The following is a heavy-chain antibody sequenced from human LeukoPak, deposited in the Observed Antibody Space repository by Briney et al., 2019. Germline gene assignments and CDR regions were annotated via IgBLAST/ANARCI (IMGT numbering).Heavy chain of an antibody. CDR3: AREVDCGGDCLRYYYYYMDV. CDR2: IQHDGSNK. CDR1: GFTFTSHG. J-gene: IGHJ6*03. V-gene: IGHV3-30*02. D-gene: IGHD2-21*02. Sequence: GGSLRLSCVVSGFTFTSHGMHWIRQAPGKGLEWVAFIQHDGSNKYHADSVQGRFTISRDNAKNSLYLQMNSLRAEDTAVYYCAREVDCGGDCLRYYYYYMDVWGKGTTVTVSS.